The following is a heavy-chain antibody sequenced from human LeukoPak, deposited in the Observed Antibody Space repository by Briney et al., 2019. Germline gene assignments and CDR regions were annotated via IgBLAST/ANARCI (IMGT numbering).Heavy chain of an antibody. Sequence: QPGRSLRLSCAASGFTFSSYAMSWVRQAPGKGLEWVSAISGSGGSTYYADSVKGRFTISRDNSKNTLYLQMNSLRAEDTAVYYCAKTPYYGSGSSTFFDYWGQGTLVTVSS. V-gene: IGHV3-23*01. CDR2: ISGSGGST. CDR1: GFTFSSYA. D-gene: IGHD3-10*01. CDR3: AKTPYYGSGSSTFFDY. J-gene: IGHJ4*02.